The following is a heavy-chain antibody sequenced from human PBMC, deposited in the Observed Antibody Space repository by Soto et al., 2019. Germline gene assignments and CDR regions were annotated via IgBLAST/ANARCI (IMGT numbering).Heavy chain of an antibody. CDR3: ARRGYSSSWYYYYYYGMDV. CDR1: GYTFTSYD. Sequence: QVQLVQSGAEVKKPGASVKVSCKASGYTFTSYDINWARQATGQGLEWMGWMNPNSGNTGYAQKFKGRVTMTRNTSISTVYMELSSLRSEDTAVYYCARRGYSSSWYYYYYYGMDVWGQGTTVTVSS. CDR2: MNPNSGNT. V-gene: IGHV1-8*01. D-gene: IGHD6-13*01. J-gene: IGHJ6*02.